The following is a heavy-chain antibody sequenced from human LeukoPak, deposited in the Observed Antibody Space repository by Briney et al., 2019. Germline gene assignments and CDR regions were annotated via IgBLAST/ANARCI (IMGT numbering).Heavy chain of an antibody. Sequence: SETLSLTCTVSDYSISSGYYWGWIRQPPGKGLEWIGSIFRTGSTYYNPSLKSRVTISVDTSKNQFSLKLSSVTAADTAVYYCARGMYYYDISGNAFDIWGQGTMVTVSS. V-gene: IGHV4-38-2*02. CDR1: DYSISSGYY. CDR2: IFRTGST. J-gene: IGHJ3*02. CDR3: ARGMYYYDISGNAFDI. D-gene: IGHD3-22*01.